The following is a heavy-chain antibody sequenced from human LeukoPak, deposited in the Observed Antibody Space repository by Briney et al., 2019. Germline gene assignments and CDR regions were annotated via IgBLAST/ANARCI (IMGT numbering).Heavy chain of an antibody. V-gene: IGHV3-48*01. Sequence: GGSLRLSCAASGFTFSSYSMNWVRQAPGKGLEWVSYISSSSSPIYYADSVKVRFTISRDNAKNSLYLQMNSLRAEDTAVYYCARLGVGNYFDYWGQGTLVTVSS. CDR2: ISSSSSPI. CDR3: ARLGVGNYFDY. D-gene: IGHD3-3*01. CDR1: GFTFSSYS. J-gene: IGHJ4*02.